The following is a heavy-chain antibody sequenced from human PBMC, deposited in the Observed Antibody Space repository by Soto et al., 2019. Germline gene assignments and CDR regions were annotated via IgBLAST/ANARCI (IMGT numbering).Heavy chain of an antibody. J-gene: IGHJ6*02. V-gene: IGHV4-34*01. D-gene: IGHD6-6*01. CDR1: GGSFSGCY. CDR3: ARVRVAARPAYYYYGMDV. CDR2: INHSGST. Sequence: SETLSLTCAVYGGSFSGCYWSWIRQPPGKGLEWIGEINHSGSTNYNPSLKSRVTISVDTSKNQFSLKLSSVTAADTAVYYCARVRVAARPAYYYYGMDVWGQGTTVNVSS.